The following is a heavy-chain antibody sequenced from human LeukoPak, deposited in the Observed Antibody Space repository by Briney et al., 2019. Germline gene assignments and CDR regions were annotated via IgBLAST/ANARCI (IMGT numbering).Heavy chain of an antibody. D-gene: IGHD1-20*01. V-gene: IGHV3-23*01. J-gene: IGHJ4*02. CDR3: ANNWNLDY. Sequence: PGGSLRLSCAASGFTFSTYAMSWVRQAPGKGVEWVSVISNSGTNTYYTDSVKGRFTISRDNSKNTLYLQMNSLRAEDTAVYFCANNWNLDYWGQGTQVTVSS. CDR2: ISNSGTNT. CDR1: GFTFSTYA.